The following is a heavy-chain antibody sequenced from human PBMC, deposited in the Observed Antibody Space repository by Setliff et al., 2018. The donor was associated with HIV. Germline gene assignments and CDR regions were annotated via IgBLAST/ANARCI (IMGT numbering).Heavy chain of an antibody. J-gene: IGHJ4*02. D-gene: IGHD5-12*01. CDR2: MYYSGST. CDR1: GGSISSSSYY. V-gene: IGHV4-39*01. Sequence: LSLPCTVSGGSISSSSYYWGWNRQPPGKGLEWIGSMYYSGSTYYTPSLKRRVTISGDTSKKQFSLKLRSVTAADTDVYYCARRRYGYNSAPWRNDYWGQGTLGTVSS. CDR3: ARRRYGYNSAPWRNDY.